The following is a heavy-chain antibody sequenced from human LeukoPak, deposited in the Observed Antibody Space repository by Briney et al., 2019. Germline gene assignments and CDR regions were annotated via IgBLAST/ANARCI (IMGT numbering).Heavy chain of an antibody. CDR1: GFTFSSYS. D-gene: IGHD3-16*01. CDR2: ISSSSSTI. Sequence: GGSLRLSCAASGFTFSSYSMNWVRQAPGKGLEWVSYISSSSSTIYYADSVKGRFTISRDNAKNSLYLQMNSLRAEDTAVYYCARDNDYVWGSGFDYWGQGTLVTVSS. J-gene: IGHJ4*02. CDR3: ARDNDYVWGSGFDY. V-gene: IGHV3-48*01.